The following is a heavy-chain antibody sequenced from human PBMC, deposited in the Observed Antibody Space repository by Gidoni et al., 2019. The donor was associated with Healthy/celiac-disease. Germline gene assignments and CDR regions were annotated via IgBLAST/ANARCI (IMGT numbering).Heavy chain of an antibody. CDR1: GFTFSSYG. V-gene: IGHV3-30*18. CDR3: AKDGDRTGSYYDY. Sequence: QVQLVESGGGVVQPGSSLRLSCAASGFTFSSYGMHWVRQAPGKGLEWVAVISYDGSNKYYADSVKGRFTISRDNSKNTLYLQMNSLRAEDTAVYYCAKDGDRTGSYYDYWGQGTLVTVSS. CDR2: ISYDGSNK. D-gene: IGHD1-26*01. J-gene: IGHJ4*02.